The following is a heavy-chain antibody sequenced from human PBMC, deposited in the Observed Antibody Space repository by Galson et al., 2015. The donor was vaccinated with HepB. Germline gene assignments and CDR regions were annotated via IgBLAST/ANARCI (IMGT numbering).Heavy chain of an antibody. CDR3: TRDSPRVGDSGSFLAHFDY. V-gene: IGHV3-30*04. Sequence: SLRLSCAASGFTFSSYAMHWVRQAPGKGLEWVAVISYDGSNKYYADSVKGRFTISRDNSKNTLYLQMNSLRAEDTAMYYCTRDSPRVGDSGSFLAHFDYWSQGTLVTVSS. J-gene: IGHJ4*02. D-gene: IGHD3-10*01. CDR2: ISYDGSNK. CDR1: GFTFSSYA.